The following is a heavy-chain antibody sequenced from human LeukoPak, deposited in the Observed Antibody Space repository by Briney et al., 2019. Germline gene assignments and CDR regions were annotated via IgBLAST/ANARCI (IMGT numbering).Heavy chain of an antibody. CDR2: LSSSGSAF. J-gene: IGHJ4*02. CDR3: ARSARLMKGVVEVTALDD. CDR1: GFTVSSNY. Sequence: RSGGSLRLSCAASGFTVSSNYMSWVRQAPGKGLEWIAYLSSSGSAFSYADSVKGRFTIARDNAKNSVYLEMNSLRADDTAVYYCARSARLMKGVVEVTALDDWGQGTLVTVSS. D-gene: IGHD3-3*01. V-gene: IGHV3-11*04.